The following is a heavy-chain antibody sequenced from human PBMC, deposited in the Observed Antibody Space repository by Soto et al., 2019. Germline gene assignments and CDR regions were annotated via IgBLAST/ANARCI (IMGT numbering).Heavy chain of an antibody. J-gene: IGHJ6*02. D-gene: IGHD2-15*01. V-gene: IGHV1-69*13. CDR2: IIPIFGTA. Sequence: SVKVSCKASGSTFSSSAISWVRHAPGQGLEWMGGIIPIFGTANYAQKFQGRVTITADESTSTAYMELSSLRSEDTAVYYCARHIVVVVAARDYYGMDVWGQGTTVTVSS. CDR3: ARHIVVVVAARDYYGMDV. CDR1: GSTFSSSA.